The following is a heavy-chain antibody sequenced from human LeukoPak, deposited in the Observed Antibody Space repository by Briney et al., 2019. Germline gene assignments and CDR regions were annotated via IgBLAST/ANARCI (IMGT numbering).Heavy chain of an antibody. Sequence: SETLSLTCTVSGGSISSYYWSWTRQPPGKGLEWIGYIYYSGSTNYNPSLKSRVTISVDTSKNQFSLKLSSVTAADTAVYYCARQPYYGSGSYYYYYGMDVWGQGTTVTVSS. D-gene: IGHD3-10*01. CDR2: IYYSGST. CDR3: ARQPYYGSGSYYYYYGMDV. J-gene: IGHJ6*02. V-gene: IGHV4-59*08. CDR1: GGSISSYY.